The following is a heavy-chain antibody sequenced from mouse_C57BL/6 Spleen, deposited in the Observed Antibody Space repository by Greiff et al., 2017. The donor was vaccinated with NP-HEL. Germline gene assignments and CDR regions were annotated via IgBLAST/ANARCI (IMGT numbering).Heavy chain of an antibody. Sequence: QVQLQQSGAELVKPGASVKMSCKASGYTFTTYPIEWMKQNHGKSLEWIGNFHPYNDDTKYNEKFKGKATLTVDKSSSTVYLELSRLTSDDSAVYYCARAGNYYGSSYPAWFAYWGQGTLVTVSA. V-gene: IGHV1-47*01. J-gene: IGHJ3*01. CDR2: FHPYNDDT. D-gene: IGHD1-1*01. CDR3: ARAGNYYGSSYPAWFAY. CDR1: GYTFTTYP.